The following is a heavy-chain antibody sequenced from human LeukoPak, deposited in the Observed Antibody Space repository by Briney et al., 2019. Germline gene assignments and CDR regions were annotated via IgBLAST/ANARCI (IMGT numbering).Heavy chain of an antibody. CDR3: ARVMYYYDSSGLFDY. V-gene: IGHV1-18*01. CDR1: GYTFTSYG. J-gene: IGHJ4*02. CDR2: ISAYNGNT. Sequence: ASVKVSCKASGYTFTSYGISWVRQAPGQGLEWMGWISAYNGNTNYAQKLQGRVTMTTDTSTSTAYKELRSLRSDDTAVYYCARVMYYYDSSGLFDYWGQGTLVTVSS. D-gene: IGHD3-22*01.